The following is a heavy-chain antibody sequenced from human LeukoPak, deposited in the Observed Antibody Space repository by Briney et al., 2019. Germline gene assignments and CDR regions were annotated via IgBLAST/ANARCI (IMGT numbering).Heavy chain of an antibody. CDR1: GFTFSSCA. Sequence: WGSLRLSCAASGFTFSSCAMSWVRQAPGKGLEWVSGISGSGSSTYFADSVKGRFTISRDNSKNTLYLQMNSLRAEDTAVYYCAKDLRGYNYGSFDYWGQGTLVTVSS. CDR2: ISGSGSST. V-gene: IGHV3-23*01. J-gene: IGHJ4*02. D-gene: IGHD5-18*01. CDR3: AKDLRGYNYGSFDY.